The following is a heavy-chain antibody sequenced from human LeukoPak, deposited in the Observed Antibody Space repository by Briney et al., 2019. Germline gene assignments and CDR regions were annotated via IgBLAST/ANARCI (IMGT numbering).Heavy chain of an antibody. CDR2: IYYSGST. CDR1: GGSIGNGSYY. V-gene: IGHV4-31*03. CDR3: ARDGRLWFGETKWFDP. Sequence: PSETLSLTCTVAGGSIGNGSYYWSWIRQRPGKGLEWIGCIYYSGSTYYNPSLKSRLTISLDTSKNQFSLKLTSVTAADTAVYYCARDGRLWFGETKWFDPWGQGTLVTVSS. D-gene: IGHD3-10*01. J-gene: IGHJ5*02.